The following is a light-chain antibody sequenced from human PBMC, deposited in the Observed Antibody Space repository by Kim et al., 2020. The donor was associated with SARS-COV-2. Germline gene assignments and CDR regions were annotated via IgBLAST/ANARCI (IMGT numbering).Light chain of an antibody. CDR1: QSVSGS. V-gene: IGKV1-5*01. CDR3: QHCNSYSRA. Sequence: AVEERVPTSCRASQSVSGSVAWYQRRPGKAPKLLIYQASSLESVVPSKFSGGGSRTDFTLTTTGLQPVVFATYYTQHCNSYSRAFVQGTK. CDR2: QAS. J-gene: IGKJ1*01.